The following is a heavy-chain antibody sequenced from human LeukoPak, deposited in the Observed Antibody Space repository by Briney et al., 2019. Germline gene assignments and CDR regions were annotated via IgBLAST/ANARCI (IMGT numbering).Heavy chain of an antibody. V-gene: IGHV3-21*01. Sequence: GGSLRLSCAASGLTFSGYSMIWVRQAPGKGREWVSSITTSNTYIDYADSVKGRFTVSRDNAKNSLYLQMNSLRAEDTAIYYCVRDSSSLHLDPWGQGTLVTVSS. CDR2: ITTSNTYI. J-gene: IGHJ5*02. CDR3: VRDSSSLHLDP. CDR1: GLTFSGYS. D-gene: IGHD6-13*01.